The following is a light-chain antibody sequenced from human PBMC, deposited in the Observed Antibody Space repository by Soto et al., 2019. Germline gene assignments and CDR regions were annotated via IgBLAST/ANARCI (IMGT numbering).Light chain of an antibody. Sequence: EIVLTQSPATLSLSPGERATLSCRASQSVSIYLAWYQQKPGQAPRLLMYDTSNRAPGIPARFSGSGSGTDFTLTINSLEPEDFAVYFCQQRSKFLWTFGQGTKVEI. CDR1: QSVSIY. CDR3: QQRSKFLWT. CDR2: DTS. V-gene: IGKV3-11*01. J-gene: IGKJ1*01.